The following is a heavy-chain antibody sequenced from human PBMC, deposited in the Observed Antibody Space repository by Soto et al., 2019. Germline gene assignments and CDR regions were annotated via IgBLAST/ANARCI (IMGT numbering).Heavy chain of an antibody. Sequence: SETLSLTCSVSCLTFNINADFWYLPWIRQPPGKGLEWIGSIDNGGNTHYNAPLKSRLIISADTAKNQLSLSLNSVTAADTAVYYCVERSILMAPTGGQGIPLTVPS. J-gene: IGHJ4*02. CDR1: CLTFNINADF. V-gene: IGHV4-39*01. D-gene: IGHD1-1*01. CDR2: IDNGGNT. CDR3: VERSILMAPT.